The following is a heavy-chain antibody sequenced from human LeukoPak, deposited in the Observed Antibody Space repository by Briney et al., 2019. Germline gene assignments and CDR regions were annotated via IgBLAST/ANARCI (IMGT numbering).Heavy chain of an antibody. CDR3: ARAISGSRTYYYYYMDV. CDR1: GGSISSSSYY. CDR2: IYYSGST. D-gene: IGHD1-26*01. V-gene: IGHV4-39*01. J-gene: IGHJ6*03. Sequence: SETLSLTCTVSGGSISSSSYYWGWIRQPPGKGLEWIGSIYYSGSTYYNPSLKSRVTISVDTSKNPFSLKLSSVTAADTAVYYCARAISGSRTYYYYYMDVWGKGTTVTISS.